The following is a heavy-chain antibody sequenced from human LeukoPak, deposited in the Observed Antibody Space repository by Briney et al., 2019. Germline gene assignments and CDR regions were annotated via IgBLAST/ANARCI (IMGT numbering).Heavy chain of an antibody. CDR3: AGLRSYFDY. J-gene: IGHJ4*02. CDR1: GFTFSSYS. V-gene: IGHV3-21*01. CDR2: ISSGSTYI. D-gene: IGHD3-16*01. Sequence: GWSLRLSCAASGFTFSSYSMDWVRQAPGKGLEWVSSISSGSTYIYYADSVKGRFTISRDNAKNSLYLQMNSLRAEDTAVYYCAGLRSYFDYWGQGTLVTVSS.